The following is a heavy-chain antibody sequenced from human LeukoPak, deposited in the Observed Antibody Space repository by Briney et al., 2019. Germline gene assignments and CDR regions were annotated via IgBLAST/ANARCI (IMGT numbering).Heavy chain of an antibody. CDR1: GFTFSSYA. CDR2: ISGSGGST. D-gene: IGHD3-10*01. J-gene: IGHJ5*02. V-gene: IGHV3-23*01. Sequence: PGGSLRLSCAASGFTFSSYAMSWVRQAPGKGLEWVSAISGSGGSTYYADSVKGRFTISRDNSKNTLYLQMNSLRAEDTAVYYCAREGSYYYGSGSHNWFDPWGQGTLVTVSS. CDR3: AREGSYYYGSGSHNWFDP.